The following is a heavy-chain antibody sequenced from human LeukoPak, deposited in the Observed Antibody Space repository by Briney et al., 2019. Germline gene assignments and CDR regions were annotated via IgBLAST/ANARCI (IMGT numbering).Heavy chain of an antibody. V-gene: IGHV1-69*04. CDR1: GGTFSSYA. CDR3: ARDSSPSSSWCLNFDY. CDR2: IIPILGIA. Sequence: SVKVSCKASGGTFSSYAISWVRQAPGQGLEWMGRIIPILGIANYAQKFQGRVTITADKSTSTAYMELSSLRSEDTAVYYCARDSSPSSSWCLNFDYGGQGTLVTVSS. J-gene: IGHJ4*02. D-gene: IGHD6-13*01.